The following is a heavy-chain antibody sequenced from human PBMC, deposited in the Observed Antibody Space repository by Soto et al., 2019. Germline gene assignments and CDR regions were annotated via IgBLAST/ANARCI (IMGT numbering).Heavy chain of an antibody. CDR3: ARESTPHLGYCRDSICYNDY. V-gene: IGHV3-23*01. J-gene: IGHJ4*02. CDR2: ISSSGAST. Sequence: GGSLRLSCAASKFTFSNYAMSWVRQIPGKGLEWVSAISSSGASTYYADSVKGRFTISRDNSKNTLYLQMNSLRAEDTAVYYCARESTPHLGYCRDSICYNDYWGQGTLVTVSS. D-gene: IGHD2-15*01. CDR1: KFTFSNYA.